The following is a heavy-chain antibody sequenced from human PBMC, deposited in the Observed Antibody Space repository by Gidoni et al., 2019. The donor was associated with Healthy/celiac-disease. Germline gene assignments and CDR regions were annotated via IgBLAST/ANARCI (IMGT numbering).Heavy chain of an antibody. J-gene: IGHJ4*02. CDR3: ARVGDMLTGYSVDY. Sequence: EVQLVESGGGLIQPGGSLRLSCAASGFTVSSNYMSWVRQAPGKGLEWVSVIYSGGSTYYADSVKGRFTISRDNSKNTLYLQMNSLRAEDTAVYYCARVGDMLTGYSVDYWGQGTLVTVSS. CDR2: IYSGGST. CDR1: GFTVSSNY. V-gene: IGHV3-53*01. D-gene: IGHD3-9*01.